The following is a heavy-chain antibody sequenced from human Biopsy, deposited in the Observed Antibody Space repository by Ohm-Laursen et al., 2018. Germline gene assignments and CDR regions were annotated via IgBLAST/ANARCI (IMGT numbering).Heavy chain of an antibody. CDR3: ARGSNEYGGLYFPH. CDR2: ISHTGYT. Sequence: SDTLSLTCSVSGGSIDSYYWTWIRQPPGKGLEWIGHISHTGYTSYKSSLKSRVTISLDTSRKHFSLRLTSLAAADTAVYYCARGSNEYGGLYFPHWGQGTLVTVSS. CDR1: GGSIDSYY. D-gene: IGHD4-23*01. J-gene: IGHJ1*01. V-gene: IGHV4-59*07.